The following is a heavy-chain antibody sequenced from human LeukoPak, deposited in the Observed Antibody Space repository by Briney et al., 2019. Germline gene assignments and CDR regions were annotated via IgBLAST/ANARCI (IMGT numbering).Heavy chain of an antibody. CDR3: AHGVQFDP. Sequence: SGPTLVKPPQTLTLPCTFSGVALSTGGVGVGWIRQPPGKALEWLALIYWDDDKRYSPSLKSRLTITKDTSKNQVVLTMTNMDPVDAAAYNYAHGVQFDPWGQGTLVTVSS. J-gene: IGHJ5*02. CDR1: GVALSTGGVG. CDR2: IYWDDDK. V-gene: IGHV2-5*02.